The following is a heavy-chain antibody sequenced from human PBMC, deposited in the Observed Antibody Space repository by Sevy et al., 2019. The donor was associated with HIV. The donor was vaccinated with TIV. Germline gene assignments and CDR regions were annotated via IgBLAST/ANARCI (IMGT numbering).Heavy chain of an antibody. D-gene: IGHD1-26*01. Sequence: SETLSLTCTVSGGSISSSSYYWGWIRQPPGKGLEWIGSIYYSGSTYYNPSLKSRVTITVDTSKNQFSLKLSSVTAADTAVYSCARRSWGRYYFDYWGQGTLVTVSS. J-gene: IGHJ4*02. CDR3: ARRSWGRYYFDY. CDR1: GGSISSSSYY. V-gene: IGHV4-39*01. CDR2: IYYSGST.